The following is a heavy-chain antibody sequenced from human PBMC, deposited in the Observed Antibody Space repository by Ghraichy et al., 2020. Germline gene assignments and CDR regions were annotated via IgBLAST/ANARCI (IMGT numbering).Heavy chain of an antibody. J-gene: IGHJ3*01. CDR1: GGSSSGYH. CDR2: ILHSGNT. CDR3: VWVTDGAFGV. D-gene: IGHD2-21*02. V-gene: IGHV4-34*12. Sequence: SETLSLTCAVYGGSSSGYHWSWVRQSPGKGLEWTGEILHSGNTKYSPSLQSRVTMSVDTSKNHFSLTLNSVTAADTAVYCRVWVTDGAFGVWGQGTMVTVSS.